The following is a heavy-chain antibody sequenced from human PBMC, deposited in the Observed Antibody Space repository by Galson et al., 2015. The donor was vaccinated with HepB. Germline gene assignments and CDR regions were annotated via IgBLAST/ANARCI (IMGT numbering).Heavy chain of an antibody. CDR3: TSYENYDILTGYPH. D-gene: IGHD3-9*01. CDR2: IRSKANSYAT. J-gene: IGHJ1*01. V-gene: IGHV3-73*01. CDR1: GFTFSGSA. Sequence: SLRLSCAASGFTFSGSAMHWVRQASGKGLEWVGRIRSKANSYATAYAASVKGRFTISRDDSKNAAYLQMNSLKTEDTAVYYCTSYENYDILTGYPHWGQGTLVTVSS.